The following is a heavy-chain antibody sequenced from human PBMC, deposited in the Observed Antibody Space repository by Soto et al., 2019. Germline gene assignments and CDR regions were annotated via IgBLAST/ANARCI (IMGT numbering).Heavy chain of an antibody. CDR2: ISYDGSNK. V-gene: IGHV3-30*18. CDR1: GFTFSSYG. CDR3: AKDRAQNYYYYGMDV. Sequence: QVQLVESGGGVVQPGRSLRLSCAASGFTFSSYGMHWVRQAPGKGLEWVAVISYDGSNKYYADSVKGRFTISRDNSKNPLYLQMNSLRAEDTAVYYCAKDRAQNYYYYGMDVWGQGTTVTVSS. J-gene: IGHJ6*02. D-gene: IGHD1-26*01.